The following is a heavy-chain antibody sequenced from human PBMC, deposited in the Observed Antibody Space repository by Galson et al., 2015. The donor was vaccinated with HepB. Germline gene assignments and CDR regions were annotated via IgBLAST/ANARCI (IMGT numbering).Heavy chain of an antibody. J-gene: IGHJ6*02. CDR1: GFTFRSYW. D-gene: IGHD2-2*01. Sequence: SLRLSCAASGFTFRSYWMHWVRQAPGKGLEWVAVIWYDGSNKYYADSVKGRFTISRDNSKNTLYLQMNSLRAEDTAVYYCARDGTTIDCSSTSCYYGMDVWGQGTTVTVSS. CDR2: IWYDGSNK. CDR3: ARDGTTIDCSSTSCYYGMDV. V-gene: IGHV3-33*08.